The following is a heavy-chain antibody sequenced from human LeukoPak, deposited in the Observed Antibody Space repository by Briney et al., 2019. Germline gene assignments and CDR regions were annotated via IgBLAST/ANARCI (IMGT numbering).Heavy chain of an antibody. Sequence: VASVKVSCKASGGTFTSYAMNWVRQAPGQGLEWMGWINTNTGNPTYAQGFTGRFVFSLDTSVSTAYLQISSLKAEDTAVYYCARGGPLRYFDWPRVGAWGQGTLVTVSS. CDR1: GGTFTSYA. CDR2: INTNTGNP. CDR3: ARGGPLRYFDWPRVGA. V-gene: IGHV7-4-1*02. J-gene: IGHJ5*02. D-gene: IGHD3-9*01.